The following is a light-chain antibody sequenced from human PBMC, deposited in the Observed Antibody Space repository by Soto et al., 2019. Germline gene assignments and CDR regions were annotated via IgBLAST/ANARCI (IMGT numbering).Light chain of an antibody. CDR2: AAS. CDR1: PRISSE. J-gene: IGKJ1*01. CDR3: QQTYSSPWT. V-gene: IGKV1-39*01. Sequence: DIQITQSPYSLSASVGDRVTITCRASPRISSELKWDPQEPGEAPKRPIQAASRLQGGVPSRFSGRGSGTEFTLTISSLQPEDFATYYCQQTYSSPWTVGQGTKV.